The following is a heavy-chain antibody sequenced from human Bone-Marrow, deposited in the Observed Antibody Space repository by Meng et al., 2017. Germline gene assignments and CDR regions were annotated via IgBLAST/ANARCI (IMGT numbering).Heavy chain of an antibody. CDR2: IYYSGST. CDR3: ASLYGDSSVWYLDL. CDR1: GGSISSGNHY. D-gene: IGHD4-17*01. V-gene: IGHV4-31*03. Sequence: QGQLQASGPGLVKPSQPLSLTCTVSGGSISSGNHYWSWIRQHPGKGLEYIGYIYYSGSTYYNPFLKSRVIISVDTSKNQFSLRLNSVTAADTAVYYCASLYGDSSVWYLDLWGRGTLVTVSS. J-gene: IGHJ2*01.